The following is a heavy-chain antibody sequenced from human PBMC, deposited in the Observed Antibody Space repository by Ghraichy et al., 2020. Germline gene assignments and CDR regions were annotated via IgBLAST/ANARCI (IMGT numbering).Heavy chain of an antibody. V-gene: IGHV4-30-4*01. J-gene: IGHJ6*03. CDR3: ARGGEGSVVPAAMHYYYYYMDV. D-gene: IGHD2-2*01. CDR1: GGSISSGDYY. Sequence: SETLSLTCTVSGGSISSGDYYWSWIRQPPGKGLEWIGYIYYSGSTYYNPSLKSRVTISVDTSKNQFSLKLSSVTAADTAVYYCARGGEGSVVPAAMHYYYYYMDVWGKGTTVTVSS. CDR2: IYYSGST.